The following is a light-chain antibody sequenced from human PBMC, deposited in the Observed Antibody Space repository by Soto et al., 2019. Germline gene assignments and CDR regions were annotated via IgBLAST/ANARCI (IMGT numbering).Light chain of an antibody. CDR2: DAS. Sequence: QSPATLSLSPGERATLSCRASQSVSSYLAWYQQKPGQAPRLLIYDASNRATGIPARFSGSGSGTDFTLTISSLEPEDFAVYYCQQRSNWPPPITFGQGTRLEIK. J-gene: IGKJ5*01. CDR3: QQRSNWPPPIT. V-gene: IGKV3-11*01. CDR1: QSVSSY.